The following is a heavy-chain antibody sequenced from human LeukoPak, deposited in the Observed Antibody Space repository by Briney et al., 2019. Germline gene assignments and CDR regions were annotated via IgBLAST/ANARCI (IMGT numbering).Heavy chain of an antibody. CDR2: ISNDGGNT. V-gene: IGHV3-30*01. D-gene: IGHD3-10*01. CDR1: GFTFSNYA. Sequence: RGSLRLSCAASGFTFSNYAMHWVRQAPGKGLEWVAVISNDGGNTYYADSLKGRFTISRDNSMNTLYLQLNSLRAEDTSVYYCSKDSTYYYASGSSGSHYFDYRGQGTLVTVSS. J-gene: IGHJ4*02. CDR3: SKDSTYYYASGSSGSHYFDY.